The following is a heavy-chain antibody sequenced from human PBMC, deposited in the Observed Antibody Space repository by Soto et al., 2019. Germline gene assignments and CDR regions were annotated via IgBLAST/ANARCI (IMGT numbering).Heavy chain of an antibody. Sequence: EVQLVESGGGLVQPGRSLRLSCAASGFTFDDYAMHWVRQAPGKGLEWVSGISWNSGSIGYADSVKGRFTISRDNAKNSLYLQMNSLRAEDTALYYCAKEGYSYGTYYYYMDVWGKGTTVTVSS. D-gene: IGHD5-18*01. V-gene: IGHV3-9*01. CDR2: ISWNSGSI. CDR3: AKEGYSYGTYYYYMDV. CDR1: GFTFDDYA. J-gene: IGHJ6*03.